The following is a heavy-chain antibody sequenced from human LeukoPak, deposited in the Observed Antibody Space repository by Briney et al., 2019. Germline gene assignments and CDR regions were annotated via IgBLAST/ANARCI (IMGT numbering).Heavy chain of an antibody. CDR2: ISGSGGST. Sequence: GGSLRLSCAASGFTFSNYAMNWVRQAPGKGLEWVSAISGSGGSTYYADSVKGRLTISRDNSKNTLYLQMNSLRAEDTAVYYCAKAAAATIYYYYMDVWGKGTTVTVSS. V-gene: IGHV3-23*01. J-gene: IGHJ6*03. D-gene: IGHD6-13*01. CDR3: AKAAAATIYYYYMDV. CDR1: GFTFSNYA.